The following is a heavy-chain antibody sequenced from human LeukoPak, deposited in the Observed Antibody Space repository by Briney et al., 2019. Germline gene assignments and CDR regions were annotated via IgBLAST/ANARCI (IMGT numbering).Heavy chain of an antibody. CDR2: INHSGST. CDR3: ARGGDYYDSSPFDY. J-gene: IGHJ4*02. D-gene: IGHD3-22*01. CDR1: GGSFSGYY. Sequence: PSETLSLTCAVYGGSFSGYYWSWIRQPSGKGLEWIGEINHSGSTNYNPSLKSRVTISVDTSKNQFSLKLSSVTAADTAVYYCARGGDYYDSSPFDYWGQGTLVTVSS. V-gene: IGHV4-34*01.